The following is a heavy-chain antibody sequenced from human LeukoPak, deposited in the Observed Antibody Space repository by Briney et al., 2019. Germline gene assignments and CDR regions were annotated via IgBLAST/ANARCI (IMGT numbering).Heavy chain of an antibody. J-gene: IGHJ3*02. V-gene: IGHV3-20*04. CDR1: GSTFDDYG. CDR2: INSNAAAT. CDR3: ARIDGYNAFNT. Sequence: GGSLRLSCAASGSTFDDYGMSWVRQAPGKGLEWVSTINSNAAATRYADSVNGRFTISRDNAKNSLYVQMNSLRAEDTALYYCARIDGYNAFNTWGQGTMVTVSS. D-gene: IGHD5-24*01.